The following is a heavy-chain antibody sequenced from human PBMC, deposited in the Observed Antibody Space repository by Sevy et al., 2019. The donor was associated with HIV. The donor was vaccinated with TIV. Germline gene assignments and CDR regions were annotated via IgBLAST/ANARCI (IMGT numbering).Heavy chain of an antibody. D-gene: IGHD6-25*01. CDR2: IYSGGAT. CDR1: GLTVSSNY. J-gene: IGHJ4*02. Sequence: GGSLRLSCAVSGLTVSSNYMSWVRQAPGKGLEWVSLIYSGGATYYADSLNGRFTISGDDSKNTLYLQMDSLRAEDTAVYYCARGGLDSNGFRSFDYWGRGTLVTVS. V-gene: IGHV3-53*01. CDR3: ARGGLDSNGFRSFDY.